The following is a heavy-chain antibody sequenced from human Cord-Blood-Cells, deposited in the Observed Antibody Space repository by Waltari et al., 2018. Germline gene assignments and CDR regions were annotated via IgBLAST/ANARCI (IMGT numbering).Heavy chain of an antibody. Sequence: QVQLQQWGAGLLKPSETLSLTCPVYGGSFSGYYWSWIRQPPGKGLEWLGEINHSGGTNYNPALKSRVTISVDTSKNQFSRKLSSVTAADTAVYYCARGAPIAAAGYWYFDLWGRGTLVTVSS. CDR3: ARGAPIAAAGYWYFDL. V-gene: IGHV4-34*01. CDR1: GGSFSGYY. CDR2: INHSGGT. D-gene: IGHD6-13*01. J-gene: IGHJ2*01.